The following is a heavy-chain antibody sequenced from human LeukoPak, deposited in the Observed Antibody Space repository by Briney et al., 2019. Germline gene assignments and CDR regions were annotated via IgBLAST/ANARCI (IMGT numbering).Heavy chain of an antibody. CDR3: ARVGDGLNDAFDI. CDR2: INPNSGGT. V-gene: IGHV1-2*02. J-gene: IGHJ3*02. CDR1: GYTFTGYY. D-gene: IGHD5-24*01. Sequence: ASVKVSCKASGYTFTGYYMHWVRQAPGQGLEWMGWINPNSGGTDYAQKFQGRVTMTRDTSISTAYMELSRLRSDDTAVYYCARVGDGLNDAFDIWGQGTMVTVSS.